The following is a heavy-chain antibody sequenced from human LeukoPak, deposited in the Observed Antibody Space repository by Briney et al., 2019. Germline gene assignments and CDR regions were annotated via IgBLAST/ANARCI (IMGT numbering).Heavy chain of an antibody. CDR3: ARYYDFWSGYSDY. Sequence: ASVKVSCKASGYPFTTYDINWVRQAPGQGLEWMGWINPNSGGTNYARKFQGRVTMTRDTSISTAYMELSRLRSDDTAVYYCARYYDFWSGYSDYWGQGTLVTVSS. CDR1: GYPFTTYD. V-gene: IGHV1-2*02. J-gene: IGHJ4*02. CDR2: INPNSGGT. D-gene: IGHD3-3*01.